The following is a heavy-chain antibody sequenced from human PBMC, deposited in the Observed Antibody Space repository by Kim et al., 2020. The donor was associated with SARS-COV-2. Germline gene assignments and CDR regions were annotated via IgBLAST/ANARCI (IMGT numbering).Heavy chain of an antibody. D-gene: IGHD3-22*01. CDR1: GGSISSGGYY. CDR3: ARVRTTMIVVVMYFDY. Sequence: SETLSLTCTVSGGSISSGGYYWSWIRQHPGKGLEWIGYIYYSGSTYYNPSLMSRVTISVDTSKNQFSLKLSSVTAADTAVYYCARVRTTMIVVVMYFDYWGQGTLVTVSS. CDR2: IYYSGST. V-gene: IGHV4-31*03. J-gene: IGHJ4*02.